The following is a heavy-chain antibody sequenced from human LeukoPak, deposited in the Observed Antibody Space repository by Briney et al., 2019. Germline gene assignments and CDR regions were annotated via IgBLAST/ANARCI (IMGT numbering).Heavy chain of an antibody. Sequence: ASVKVSCKASGGIFSTYAISWVRQAPGQGLEWMGGIMPMFATTNYAQRFQDRVTMTTDTSTSTAYMELRSLRSDDTAIYYCARSITMIRGIHDNFDIWGQGTMVTVSS. CDR2: IMPMFATT. V-gene: IGHV1-69*05. J-gene: IGHJ3*02. CDR3: ARSITMIRGIHDNFDI. D-gene: IGHD3-10*01. CDR1: GGIFSTYA.